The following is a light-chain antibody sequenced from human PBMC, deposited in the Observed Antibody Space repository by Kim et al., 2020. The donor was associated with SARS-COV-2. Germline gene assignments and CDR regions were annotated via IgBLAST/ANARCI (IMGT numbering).Light chain of an antibody. Sequence: EIVLTQSPGTLSLSPGERATLSCRASQSVSSSYLAWYQQKPGQAPRLLIYGASSRATGIPDRFSGSGSGTDFTLTISRLEPEDFAVFYCQQYAGSHPCTFGQGTKVDIK. CDR1: QSVSSSY. CDR3: QQYAGSHPCT. CDR2: GAS. J-gene: IGKJ1*01. V-gene: IGKV3-20*01.